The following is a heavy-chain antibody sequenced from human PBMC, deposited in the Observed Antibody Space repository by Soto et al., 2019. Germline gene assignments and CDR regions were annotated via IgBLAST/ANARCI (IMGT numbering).Heavy chain of an antibody. J-gene: IGHJ6*02. CDR2: IWYDGSNK. Sequence: QVQLVESGGGVVQPGRSLRLSCAASGFTFSSYGMHWVRQAPGKGLEWVAVIWYDGSNKYYADSVQGRFTISRDNSKNTLYLQMNSLRAEDTAVYYCARDTVTTHYYYYGMDVWGQGTTVTVSS. CDR3: ARDTVTTHYYYYGMDV. CDR1: GFTFSSYG. D-gene: IGHD4-4*01. V-gene: IGHV3-33*01.